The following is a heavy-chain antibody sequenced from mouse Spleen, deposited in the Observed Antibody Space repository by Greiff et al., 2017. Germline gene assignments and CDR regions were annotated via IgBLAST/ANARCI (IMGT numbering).Heavy chain of an antibody. Sequence: QVQLQQPGAELVKPGASVKVSCKASGYTFTSYWMHWVKQRPGQGLEWIGRINPSDSDTNYNQKFKGKATLTVDKSSSTAYMQLSSLTSEDSAVYYCATLRFYGNYWYFDVWGAGTTVTVSS. CDR3: ATLRFYGNYWYFDV. J-gene: IGHJ1*01. V-gene: IGHV1-74*01. D-gene: IGHD2-1*01. CDR2: INPSDSDT. CDR1: GYTFTSYW.